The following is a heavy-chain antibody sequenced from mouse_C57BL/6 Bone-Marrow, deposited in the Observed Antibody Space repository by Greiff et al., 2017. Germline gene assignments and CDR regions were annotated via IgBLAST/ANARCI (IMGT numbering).Heavy chain of an antibody. CDR2: IRLKSNNDAT. CDR3: TTGFAY. V-gene: IGHV6-6*02. CDR1: GFTFSNYW. Sequence: EVKLMESGGGLVQPGGSMKLSCVASGFTFSNYWMNWVRQSPEKGLEWVAEIRLKSNNDATHDAVSVKGRFTISRDDPKSSVYLQMNNLRAEDTGIYYCTTGFAYWGQGTLVTVSA. J-gene: IGHJ3*01.